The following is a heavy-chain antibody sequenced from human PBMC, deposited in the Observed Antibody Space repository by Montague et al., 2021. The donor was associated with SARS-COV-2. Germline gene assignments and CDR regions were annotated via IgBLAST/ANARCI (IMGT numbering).Heavy chain of an antibody. CDR1: GGSISSGSYY. V-gene: IGHV4-61*02. D-gene: IGHD1-26*01. J-gene: IGHJ5*02. Sequence: TLSLTCTVSGGSISSGSYYWSWIRQPAGKGLEWIGRIYSSGNTYYNPSLKSRVTISVDTSKNQFSLKLSSVTAADTAVYYCARAGEIVGATIISHWFDPGGQGTLVTVSS. CDR3: ARAGEIVGATIISHWFDP. CDR2: IYSSGNT.